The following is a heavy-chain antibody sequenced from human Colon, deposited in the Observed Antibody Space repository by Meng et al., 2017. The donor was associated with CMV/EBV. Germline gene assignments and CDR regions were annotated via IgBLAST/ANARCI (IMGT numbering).Heavy chain of an antibody. CDR1: GYAFVDYY. J-gene: IGHJ6*02. Sequence: SVKVSCKTSGYAFVDYYIHWVRQAPGQGLEWMGRIIPILGIANYAQKFQGRVTITADKSTSTAYMELSSLRSEDTAVYYCARDFNSHYGRYYYGMDVWGQGTTVTVSS. V-gene: IGHV1-69*04. CDR3: ARDFNSHYGRYYYGMDV. D-gene: IGHD3-16*01. CDR2: IIPILGIA.